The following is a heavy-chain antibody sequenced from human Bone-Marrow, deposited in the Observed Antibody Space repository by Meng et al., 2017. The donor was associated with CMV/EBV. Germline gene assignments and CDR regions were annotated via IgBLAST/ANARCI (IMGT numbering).Heavy chain of an antibody. CDR2: INPNSGGT. Sequence: ASVKVSCKASGGTFSSYAISWVRQAPGQGLECMGWINPNSGGTNYAQKFQGRVTMTRDTSISTAYMELSRLRSDDTAVYYCARSRYSGSQYGMDVWGQGTTVTVPS. J-gene: IGHJ6*02. CDR3: ARSRYSGSQYGMDV. D-gene: IGHD1-26*01. CDR1: GGTFSSYA. V-gene: IGHV1-2*02.